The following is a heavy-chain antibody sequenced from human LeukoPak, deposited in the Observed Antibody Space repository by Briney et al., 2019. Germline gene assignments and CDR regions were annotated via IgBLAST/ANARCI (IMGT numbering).Heavy chain of an antibody. CDR1: GFTFSSYA. CDR3: AKRPRDTSGYYLGAFDG. Sequence: GGSLRLSCAASGFTFSSYAMTWVRQAPGKGLEWVSAISASGGETYYADSVKGRFTISRDNYKDTLYLHMSSLRAEDTAVYFCAKRPRDTSGYYLGAFDGWGLGTTVTVSS. J-gene: IGHJ3*01. V-gene: IGHV3-23*01. D-gene: IGHD3-22*01. CDR2: ISASGGET.